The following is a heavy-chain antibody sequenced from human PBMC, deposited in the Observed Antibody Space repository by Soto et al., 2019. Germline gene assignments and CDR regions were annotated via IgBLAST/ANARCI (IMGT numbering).Heavy chain of an antibody. CDR1: GGSISSSSYY. V-gene: IGHV4-39*07. J-gene: IGHJ5*02. CDR2: IYYSGST. D-gene: IGHD2-15*01. CDR3: VRAPRYCSGGSCYLVGAWFDP. Sequence: PSDTLSLTCTVSGGSISSSSYYWGWIRQPPGKGLEWIGSIYYSGSTYYNPSLKSRVTISVDTSKNQFSLKLSSVTAADTAVYYCVRAPRYCSGGSCYLVGAWFDPWGQGTLVTVSS.